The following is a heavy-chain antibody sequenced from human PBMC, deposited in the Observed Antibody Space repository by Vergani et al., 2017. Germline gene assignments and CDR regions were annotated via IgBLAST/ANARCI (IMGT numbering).Heavy chain of an antibody. CDR1: GFTFSSYA. CDR2: ISYDGSNK. J-gene: IGHJ4*02. D-gene: IGHD5-18*01. Sequence: VQLVESGGGVVQPGRSLRLSCAASGFTFSSYAMHWVRQAPGKGLEWVAVISYDGSNKYYADSVKGRFTISRDNAKNSLYLQMNSLRAEDTALYYCAKDILPDGYGYAFDYWGQGTLVTVSS. CDR3: AKDILPDGYGYAFDY. V-gene: IGHV3-30-3*01.